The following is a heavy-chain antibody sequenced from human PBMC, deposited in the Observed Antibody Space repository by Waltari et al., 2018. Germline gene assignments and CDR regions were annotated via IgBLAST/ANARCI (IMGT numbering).Heavy chain of an antibody. CDR3: AKPFYNWDDPLDS. CDR1: GFTFYSTS. CDR2: ITISDAT. J-gene: IGHJ5*01. V-gene: IGHV3-23*01. D-gene: IGHD1-20*01. Sequence: EVQLLESGGGLVKPGGSLRTSCGVSGFTFYSTSINWVRRAPGTGLQWVAAITISDATYYADSVKGRFTISRDTSKDTVYLQMNSLRADDTAVYYCAKPFYNWDDPLDSWGQGTLVTVSS.